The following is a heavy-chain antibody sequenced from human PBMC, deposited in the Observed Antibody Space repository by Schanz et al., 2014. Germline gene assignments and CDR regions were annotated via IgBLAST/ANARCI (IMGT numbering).Heavy chain of an antibody. Sequence: QVQLVQSGAEVKKPGASVKVSCKASGYSFISHAIHWVRQAPGQRLEWMGWINGYNGHTLYAQKFQGRVTMTTDTTTSTSYMELTSLRFDDAAVYYCARGYGDSPTDVWGQGTLVTVSS. CDR2: INGYNGHT. CDR1: GYSFISHA. CDR3: ARGYGDSPTDV. J-gene: IGHJ4*02. V-gene: IGHV1-3*01. D-gene: IGHD4-17*01.